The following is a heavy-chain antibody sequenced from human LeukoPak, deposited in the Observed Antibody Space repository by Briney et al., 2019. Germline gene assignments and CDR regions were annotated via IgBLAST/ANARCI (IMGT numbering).Heavy chain of an antibody. D-gene: IGHD3-22*01. CDR2: IYHSGST. Sequence: SETLSLTCAVSGGSISSGGYSWSWIRQPPGKGLEWIGYIYHSGSTYYNPSLKSRVTIPVDRSKNQFSLKLSSVTAADTAVYYCARDYYDSSGYYVGDYWGQGTLVTVSS. CDR1: GGSISSGGYS. CDR3: ARDYYDSSGYYVGDY. J-gene: IGHJ4*02. V-gene: IGHV4-30-2*01.